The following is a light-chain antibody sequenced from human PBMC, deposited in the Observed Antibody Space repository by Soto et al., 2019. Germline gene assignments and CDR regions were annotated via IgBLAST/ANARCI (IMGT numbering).Light chain of an antibody. Sequence: DIQMTQCPSSVSASVGDTVTITCRASQGIYSRLAWYQQKPGKAPELLIYATSTLQNGVPSRFSGSGFGTDFTLSISSLQPEDSASYFCQQTDDFPLTFGGGTKVDIK. J-gene: IGKJ4*01. CDR1: QGIYSR. CDR3: QQTDDFPLT. V-gene: IGKV1D-12*01. CDR2: ATS.